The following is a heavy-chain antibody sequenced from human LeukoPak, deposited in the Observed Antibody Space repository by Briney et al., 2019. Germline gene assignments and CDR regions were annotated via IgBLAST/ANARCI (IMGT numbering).Heavy chain of an antibody. CDR2: IKQDGSEK. Sequence: GGSLRLSCAASGFTCSNYWMTWVRQAPGKGLEWVANIKQDGSEKYYVDSVKGRFTISRDNAKNSVYLQMNSLRAEDTAVYYCAREGHIVVLTGIRGYFYDWGQGTLVTVSS. V-gene: IGHV3-7*03. CDR1: GFTCSNYW. D-gene: IGHD2-21*02. CDR3: AREGHIVVLTGIRGYFYD. J-gene: IGHJ1*01.